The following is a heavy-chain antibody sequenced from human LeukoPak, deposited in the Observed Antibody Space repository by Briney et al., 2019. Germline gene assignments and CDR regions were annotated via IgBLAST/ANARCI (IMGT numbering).Heavy chain of an antibody. CDR2: INPNSGGT. V-gene: IGHV1-2*06. J-gene: IGHJ5*01. Sequence: ASVKVSCKASGYTFTGYYMHWVRQAPGQGLEWMGRINPNSGGTNYAQKFQGRVTMTRDTSISTAYMELSRLRSDDTAVYYCARSPHIVVVTTNWFDSWGQGTLVTVSS. CDR1: GYTFTGYY. CDR3: ARSPHIVVVTTNWFDS. D-gene: IGHD2-21*02.